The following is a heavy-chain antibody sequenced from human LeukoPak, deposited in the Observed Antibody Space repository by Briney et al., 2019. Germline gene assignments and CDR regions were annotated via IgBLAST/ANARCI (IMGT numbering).Heavy chain of an antibody. CDR2: ISAYNGNT. Sequence: ASVKVSCKASGYTFTSYDISWVRQAPGQGLEWMGWISAYNGNTNYAQKLQGRVTMTTDTSTSTAYMELRSLRSDDTAVYYCARGTGYYYDRWGRAFDIWGQGTMVTVSS. D-gene: IGHD3-22*01. CDR1: GYTFTSYD. V-gene: IGHV1-18*01. CDR3: ARGTGYYYDRWGRAFDI. J-gene: IGHJ3*02.